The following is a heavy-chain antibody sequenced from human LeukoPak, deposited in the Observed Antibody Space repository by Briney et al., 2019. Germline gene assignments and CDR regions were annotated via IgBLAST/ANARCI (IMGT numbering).Heavy chain of an antibody. Sequence: SETLSLTCAVYGGSFSGYYWSWIRQPPGKGLEWIGEINHSGSTNYNPSLKSRVTISVDTSKNQFSLKLSSVAAADTAVYYCARHSTSWSPSPDYWGQGTLVIVSS. CDR1: GGSFSGYY. D-gene: IGHD2-2*01. CDR3: ARHSTSWSPSPDY. V-gene: IGHV4-34*01. J-gene: IGHJ4*02. CDR2: INHSGST.